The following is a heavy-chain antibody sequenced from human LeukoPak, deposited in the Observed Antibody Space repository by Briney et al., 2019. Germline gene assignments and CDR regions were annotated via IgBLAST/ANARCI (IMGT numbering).Heavy chain of an antibody. CDR2: FYYSVNT. Sequence: NPSETLSLTCTVSGGSIRSSSYYWGWVRQPPGKGLEWIGNFYYSVNTFYNPSLKSRVTISVDTSKNQFSLKLSSVTAADTAVYYCARWQINLYYFDYWGQGTLVTVSS. V-gene: IGHV4-39*01. D-gene: IGHD1-14*01. J-gene: IGHJ4*02. CDR3: ARWQINLYYFDY. CDR1: GGSIRSSSYY.